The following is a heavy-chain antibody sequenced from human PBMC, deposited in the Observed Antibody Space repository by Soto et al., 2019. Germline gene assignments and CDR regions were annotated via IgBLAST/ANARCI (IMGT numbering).Heavy chain of an antibody. J-gene: IGHJ3*02. D-gene: IGHD3-22*01. Sequence: GESLKISCAASGFTVSSNYMSWVRQAPGKGLEWVSVIYSGGSTYYADSVKGRFTISRHNSKNTLYLQMNSLRAEDTAVYYCARANYYDSSGHTPGAFDIWGQGTMVTVSS. CDR3: ARANYYDSSGHTPGAFDI. V-gene: IGHV3-53*04. CDR2: IYSGGST. CDR1: GFTVSSNY.